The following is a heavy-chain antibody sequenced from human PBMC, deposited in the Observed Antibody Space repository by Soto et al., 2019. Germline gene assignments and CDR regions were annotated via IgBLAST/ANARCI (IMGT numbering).Heavy chain of an antibody. CDR3: AGPPELTRIYYYYGIDV. Sequence: QVQLVQSGAEVKKPGSSVKVSCKASGGTFSSYAISWVRQSPGQGLEWMGGIIPIFGTADYAQKFQGRVTITEDESTSTADMELRSLRSEDTAVYYCAGPPELTRIYYYYGIDVWGQGTTVTVSS. D-gene: IGHD1-7*01. J-gene: IGHJ6*02. CDR1: GGTFSSYA. CDR2: IIPIFGTA. V-gene: IGHV1-69*12.